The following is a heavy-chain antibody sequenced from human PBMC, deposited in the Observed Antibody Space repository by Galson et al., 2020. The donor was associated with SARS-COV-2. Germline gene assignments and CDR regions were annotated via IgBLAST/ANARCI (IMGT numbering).Heavy chain of an antibody. Sequence: GESLKISCAASGFTFSIYAMHWVRQAPGKGLEWVAVISYDGSNKYYADSVKGRFTISRDNSKNTRYLKMHSLRAEDKAVYYCASEGFCSSTTCLDYWGQGTLVTVSS. CDR3: ASEGFCSSTTCLDY. D-gene: IGHD2-2*01. V-gene: IGHV3-30*04. CDR2: ISYDGSNK. J-gene: IGHJ4*02. CDR1: GFTFSIYA.